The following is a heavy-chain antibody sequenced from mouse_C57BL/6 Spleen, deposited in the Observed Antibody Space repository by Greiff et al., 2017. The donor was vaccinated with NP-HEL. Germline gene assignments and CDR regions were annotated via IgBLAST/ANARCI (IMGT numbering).Heavy chain of an antibody. CDR2: IYPGDGDT. CDR1: GYAFSSSW. V-gene: IGHV1-82*01. J-gene: IGHJ3*01. Sequence: QVQLQQSGPEPVKPGASVKISCKASGYAFSSSWMNWVKQRPGKGLEWIGRIYPGDGDTNYNGKFKGKATLTADKSSSTAYMQLSSLTSEDSAVYFCSAYWRAWFAYWGQGTLVTVSA. D-gene: IGHD2-10*01. CDR3: SAYWRAWFAY.